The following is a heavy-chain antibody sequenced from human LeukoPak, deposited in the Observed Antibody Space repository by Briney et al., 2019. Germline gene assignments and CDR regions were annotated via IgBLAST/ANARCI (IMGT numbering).Heavy chain of an antibody. J-gene: IGHJ4*02. V-gene: IGHV3-30*02. D-gene: IGHD1-26*01. CDR2: IQYDGDNK. Sequence: PGGSLRLSCVASGFTFTISAMHWFRQAPGKGLEWVAFIQYDGDNKYYADSVKGRFTISRDGSQNTLYLQMNTLTVEDTAVYYCAKRWDSTWSYFDLWGQGTLVTVSS. CDR1: GFTFTISA. CDR3: AKRWDSTWSYFDL.